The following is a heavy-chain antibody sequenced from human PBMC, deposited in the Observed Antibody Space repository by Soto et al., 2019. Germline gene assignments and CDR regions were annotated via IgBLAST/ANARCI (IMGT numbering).Heavy chain of an antibody. J-gene: IGHJ4*02. CDR2: ISGSGGST. V-gene: IGHV3-23*01. CDR1: GFTFSSYA. Sequence: EVQLLESGGGLVQPGGSLRLSCAASGFTFSSYAMSWVRQAPGKGLEWVSAISGSGGSTYYADSVKGRFTISRDNAKNTLYLQMNSLRAEDTAVYYCARGYPYYYDSSGYYYFDYWGQGTLVTVSS. D-gene: IGHD3-22*01. CDR3: ARGYPYYYDSSGYYYFDY.